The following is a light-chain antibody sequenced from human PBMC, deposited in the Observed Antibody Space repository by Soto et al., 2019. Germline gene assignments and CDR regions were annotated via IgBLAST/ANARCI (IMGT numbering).Light chain of an antibody. CDR2: EVS. CDR3: SSYGSTSTRYV. V-gene: IGLV2-14*01. CDR1: SSDVGGYNY. Sequence: QSALTQPASVSGSPGQSITISCTGTSSDVGGYNYVSWYQQHPGKAPKLMIYEVSNRPSGVSNRFSGSKSGNTASLTISGLQAEDEDDYFCSSYGSTSTRYVFGTGTNVTVL. J-gene: IGLJ1*01.